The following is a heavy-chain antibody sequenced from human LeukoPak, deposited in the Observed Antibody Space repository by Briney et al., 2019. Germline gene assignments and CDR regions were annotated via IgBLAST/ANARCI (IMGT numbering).Heavy chain of an antibody. Sequence: GGSLRLSCAASGFTVSSNYMSWVRQAPGKGLEWVSVIYSGGSTYYADSVKGRFPISRDNSKNTVYLQMNSLRAEDTAVYYCARGSYSSGWFLPNDYWGQGTLVTVSS. D-gene: IGHD6-19*01. CDR3: ARGSYSSGWFLPNDY. V-gene: IGHV3-53*01. J-gene: IGHJ4*02. CDR1: GFTVSSNY. CDR2: IYSGGST.